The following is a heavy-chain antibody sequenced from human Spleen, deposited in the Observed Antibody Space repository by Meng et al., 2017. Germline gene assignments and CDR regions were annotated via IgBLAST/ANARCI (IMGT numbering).Heavy chain of an antibody. V-gene: IGHV4-4*02. CDR1: GGSINAPKW. CDR3: VYFWSGYFT. J-gene: IGHJ5*02. CDR2: SDHFGNT. D-gene: IGHD3-3*01. Sequence: QVQLQDSGPGLVKPSGTLSLTCAVSGGSINAPKWWSCVRQPPGKGLEWIGGSDHFGNTIYNPSLKGRLTISVDTSKNQISLRLTSVIAADTAVYYCVYFWSGYFTSGQGTLVTVSS.